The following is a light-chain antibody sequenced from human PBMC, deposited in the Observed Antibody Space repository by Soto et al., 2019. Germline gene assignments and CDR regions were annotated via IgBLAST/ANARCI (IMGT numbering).Light chain of an antibody. Sequence: QTVVTQPPSACGTPGQRVTISCSGRSSNIGSNYVYWYQQLPGTAPKLLIYRNNQRPSAVPDRSAASKSGTSASLAIRGLRSEAEADYYCAAWDDSLGAHVVFGGGTTLTVL. V-gene: IGLV1-47*01. CDR1: SSNIGSNY. J-gene: IGLJ2*01. CDR3: AAWDDSLGAHVV. CDR2: RNN.